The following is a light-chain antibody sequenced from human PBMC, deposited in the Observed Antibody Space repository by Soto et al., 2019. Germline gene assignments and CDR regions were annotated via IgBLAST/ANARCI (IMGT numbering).Light chain of an antibody. V-gene: IGLV3-10*01. CDR2: EDD. J-gene: IGLJ3*02. CDR1: ALPKRF. Sequence: SYELTQPPSVSVSPGQTARLTCSGDALPKRFVYWYQQRSPQAPVMVIYEDDKRPSGIPERFSAAISGTVATLTISGAQVDDEADYYCYSADTSGHLWVFGGGTQLTVL. CDR3: YSADTSGHLWV.